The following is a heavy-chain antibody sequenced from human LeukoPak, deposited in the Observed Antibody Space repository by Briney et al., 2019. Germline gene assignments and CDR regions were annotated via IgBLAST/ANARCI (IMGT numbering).Heavy chain of an antibody. V-gene: IGHV4-59*02. CDR3: ARYSVVTRRGAFDI. Sequence: SETLSLTCSVSGGSVSTHYWSWIRQPPGKGLEWIGYFYSSGNTEYSPSFKSRVTTAVDTSKNQLSLRLNSVTAEDTAVYYCARYSVVTRRGAFDIWGQGTVVIVSS. CDR1: GGSVSTHY. D-gene: IGHD4-23*01. J-gene: IGHJ3*02. CDR2: FYSSGNT.